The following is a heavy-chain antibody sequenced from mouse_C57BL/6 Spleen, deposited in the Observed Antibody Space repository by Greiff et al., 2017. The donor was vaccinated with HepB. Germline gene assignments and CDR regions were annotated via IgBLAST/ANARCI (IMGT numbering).Heavy chain of an antibody. J-gene: IGHJ4*01. CDR1: GYTFTSYW. CDR3: ARGTMVTTGPYYYAMDY. Sequence: QVQLQQPGAELVKPGASVKLSCKASGYTFTSYWMHWVKQRPGQGLEWIGMIHPNSGSTNYNEKFKSKAALTVDKSSSTAYMQLSSLTSEDSAVYYCARGTMVTTGPYYYAMDYWGQGTSVTVSS. D-gene: IGHD2-2*01. V-gene: IGHV1-64*01. CDR2: IHPNSGST.